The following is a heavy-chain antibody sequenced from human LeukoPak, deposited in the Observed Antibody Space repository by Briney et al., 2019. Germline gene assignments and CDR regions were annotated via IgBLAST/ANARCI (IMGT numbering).Heavy chain of an antibody. V-gene: IGHV3-23*01. CDR1: GFTFSSYG. J-gene: IGHJ4*02. CDR2: IRSSGGST. CDR3: AKDSGIQQLN. Sequence: PGGSLRLSCAASGFTFSSYGMSWVRQAPGKGLEWVSAIRSSGGSTYYADSVKGRFIVSRDNSKNTLYLQMNSLRVDDTAVYYCAKDSGIQQLNWGQGTLVTVSS. D-gene: IGHD1-1*01.